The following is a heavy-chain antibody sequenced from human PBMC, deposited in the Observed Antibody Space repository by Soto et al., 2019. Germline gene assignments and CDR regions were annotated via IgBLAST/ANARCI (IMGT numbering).Heavy chain of an antibody. V-gene: IGHV3-21*01. CDR2: ISSSSSYI. CDR1: GFTFSSYS. J-gene: IGHJ4*02. CDR3: ARGDSLGELTLDY. Sequence: GGSLRLSCAASGFTFSSYSMNWVRQAPGKGLEWVSSISSSSSYIYYADSVKGRFTISRDNAKNSLYLQMNSLRAEDTAVYYCARGDSLGELTLDYWGQGTLVTVSS. D-gene: IGHD3-16*01.